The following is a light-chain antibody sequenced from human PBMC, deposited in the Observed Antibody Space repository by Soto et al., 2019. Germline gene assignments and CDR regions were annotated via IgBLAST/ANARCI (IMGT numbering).Light chain of an antibody. V-gene: IGKV1-27*01. J-gene: IGKJ4*01. CDR2: AAS. CDR3: QKHISAPFT. Sequence: DIQMTQSPSSLSASVGDRVTITCRASQGIRNYLAWYQQKPGKVPKLLIYAASTLQSGVPSRFSGSGSGTAFTLTISSLQPEDVATYYCQKHISAPFTFGGGTKVEIK. CDR1: QGIRNY.